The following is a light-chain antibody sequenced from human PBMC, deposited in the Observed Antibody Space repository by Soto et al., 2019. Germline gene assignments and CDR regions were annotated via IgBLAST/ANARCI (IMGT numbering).Light chain of an antibody. V-gene: IGKV1-27*01. J-gene: IGKJ4*01. CDR2: AAY. CDR3: QKYENAPLT. Sequence: DIQMTQAPSSLSASVGDRVTITCRARQDISTYLAWYQQKPGKVPKLLISAAYTLQSGVPPRFSGSGSGTDFNLTISSLQPEDVATYYCQKYENAPLTFGGGTKVEIK. CDR1: QDISTY.